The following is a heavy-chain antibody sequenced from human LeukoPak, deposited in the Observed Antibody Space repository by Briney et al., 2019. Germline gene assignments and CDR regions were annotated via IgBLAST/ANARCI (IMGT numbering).Heavy chain of an antibody. CDR3: ATYDSSAVPNP. V-gene: IGHV1-24*01. D-gene: IGHD3-22*01. CDR2: FDPEDGET. Sequence: ASVKVSCKVSGYTLTELSMHWVRQAPGKGLEWMGGFDPEDGETIYAQKFQGRVTMTKDTSTDTAYMELSSLRSEDTAVYYCATYDSSAVPNPWGQGTLVTVSS. CDR1: GYTLTELS. J-gene: IGHJ5*02.